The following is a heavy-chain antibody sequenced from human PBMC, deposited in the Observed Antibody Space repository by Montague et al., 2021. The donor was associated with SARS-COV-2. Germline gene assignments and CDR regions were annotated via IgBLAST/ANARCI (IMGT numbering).Heavy chain of an antibody. CDR1: GGSISSSNW. CDR3: ASRGAGWVGSNPERFDY. Sequence: SETLSLTCAVSGGSISSSNWCSWVRQPPGRGLGWIGEIYHTRSTNHNPPLKSRVTISVDKFKKQFSLKLSSVTAADTAVYYCASRGAGWVGSNPERFDYWGQGTLVTVSS. D-gene: IGHD3-10*01. J-gene: IGHJ4*02. CDR2: IYHTRST. V-gene: IGHV4-4*02.